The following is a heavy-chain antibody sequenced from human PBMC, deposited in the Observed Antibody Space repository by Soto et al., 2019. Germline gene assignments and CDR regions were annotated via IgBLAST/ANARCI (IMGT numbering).Heavy chain of an antibody. D-gene: IGHD5-18*01. V-gene: IGHV1-18*04. Sequence: QVQLVQSGAALKKPGPSVRLSCKASGYRFSSDAIVWVRLAPGQGLEWMGWVSLDNDNRNYAQKFRDGVTMTPDTSTSTAHMELRSLRSDDTAVYYYAGEKYLDTRSPFDVWSQWTMVTAS. CDR1: GYRFSSDA. J-gene: IGHJ3*01. CDR2: VSLDNDNR. CDR3: AGEKYLDTRSPFDV.